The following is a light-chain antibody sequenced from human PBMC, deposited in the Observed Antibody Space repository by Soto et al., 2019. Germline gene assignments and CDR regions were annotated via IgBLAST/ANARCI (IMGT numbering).Light chain of an antibody. CDR1: QSVGSY. CDR2: DAS. CDR3: QQRGNWPFT. Sequence: EIVLTQSQATLSLSPGERATLSCTASQSVGSYFAWYQQKPGQAPRLLIYDASNRATGIPAGFSGSGSGTDFTLTISSLEPDDVAVYYCQQRGNWPFTFGQGTRVDIK. V-gene: IGKV3-11*01. J-gene: IGKJ1*01.